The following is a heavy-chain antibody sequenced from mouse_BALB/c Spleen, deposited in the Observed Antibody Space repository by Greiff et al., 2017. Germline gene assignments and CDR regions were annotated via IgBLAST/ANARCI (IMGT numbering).Heavy chain of an antibody. CDR1: GYSITSGYY. CDR2: ISYDGSN. J-gene: IGHJ4*01. D-gene: IGHD1-1*01. CDR3: ARVPYGSRGLYAMDY. V-gene: IGHV3-6*02. Sequence: EVHLVESGPGLVKPSQSLSLTCSVTGYSITSGYYWNWIRQFPGNRLEWMGYISYDGSNNYNPSLKNRISITRDTSKNQFFLKLNSVTTEDTATYYCARVPYGSRGLYAMDYWGQGTSVTVSS.